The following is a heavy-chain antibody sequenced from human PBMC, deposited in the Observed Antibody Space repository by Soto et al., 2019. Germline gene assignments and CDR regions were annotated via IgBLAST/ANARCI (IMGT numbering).Heavy chain of an antibody. CDR1: GGSISSGGYY. CDR3: ATPGGGYCSSTSCPIRY. J-gene: IGHJ4*01. CDR2: IYYTGST. V-gene: IGHV4-31*03. Sequence: PSETLSLTCTVSGGSISSGGYYWSWIRQHPGKGLEWIGYIYYTGSTYYNPSLKSRAKISVDTSKNQFSLKLSSVTAADTAVYYCATPGGGYCSSTSCPIRYWGQGTLVTVSS. D-gene: IGHD2-2*01.